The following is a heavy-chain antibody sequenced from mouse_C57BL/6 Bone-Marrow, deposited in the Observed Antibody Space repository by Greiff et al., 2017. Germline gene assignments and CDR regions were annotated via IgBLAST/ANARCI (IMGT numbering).Heavy chain of an antibody. D-gene: IGHD1-1*01. CDR1: GYTFTSYW. CDR2: INPSNGGT. V-gene: IGHV1-53*01. J-gene: IGHJ1*03. Sequence: VQLQQPGTELVKPGASVKLSCKASGYTFTSYWMHWVKQRPGQGLEWIGNINPSNGGTNYNEKFKSKATLTVDKSSSTAYMQLSSLTSEDSAVYYCAREGYGSSLYWYFDVWGTGTTVTVSS. CDR3: AREGYGSSLYWYFDV.